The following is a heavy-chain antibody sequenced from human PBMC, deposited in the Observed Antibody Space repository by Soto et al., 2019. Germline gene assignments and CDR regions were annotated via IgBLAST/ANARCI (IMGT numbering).Heavy chain of an antibody. J-gene: IGHJ5*02. CDR1: GYTFTNYD. CDR3: ARGMSAGFRDVS. V-gene: IGHV1-8*01. CDR2: MGPNSGNT. Sequence: QVQLVQSGAEVKKPGASVKVSCKTSGYTFTNYDINWVRQAPGQGIGWMGWMGPNSGNTSFAPKFQGRVTLTRNTTITTADMELSSLRSEDTAVYYCARGMSAGFRDVSWGQGTLVTVSS. D-gene: IGHD6-13*01.